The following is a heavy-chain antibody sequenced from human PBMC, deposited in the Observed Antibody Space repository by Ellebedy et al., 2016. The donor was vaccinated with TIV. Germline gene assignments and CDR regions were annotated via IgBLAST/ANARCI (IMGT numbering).Heavy chain of an antibody. J-gene: IGHJ4*02. CDR2: IYPGDSDT. CDR1: GYSFSTHW. Sequence: PGGSLRLSCKASGYSFSTHWIGWVRQTPGKGLEWMGIIYPGDSDTKYSPSFQGQATISADKSISTAYLQWSSLKASDTAMYYCARPFGVYNRGLIDSWGQGTLVTVSS. CDR3: ARPFGVYNRGLIDS. V-gene: IGHV5-51*01. D-gene: IGHD1-1*01.